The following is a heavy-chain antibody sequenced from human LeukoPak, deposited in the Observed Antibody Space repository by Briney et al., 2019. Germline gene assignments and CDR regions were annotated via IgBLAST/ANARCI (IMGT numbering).Heavy chain of an antibody. J-gene: IGHJ3*02. D-gene: IGHD1-26*01. CDR2: ISSSSSYI. CDR3: ARAGGELRYAFDI. V-gene: IGHV3-21*01. CDR1: GFTFSSYS. Sequence: PGGSLRLSCAASGFTFSSYSMNWVRQAPGKGLEWVSSISSSSSYIYYADSVKGRFTISRDNAKNSLYLQMNSLRAEDTAVYYCARAGGELRYAFDIWGQGTMVTVSS.